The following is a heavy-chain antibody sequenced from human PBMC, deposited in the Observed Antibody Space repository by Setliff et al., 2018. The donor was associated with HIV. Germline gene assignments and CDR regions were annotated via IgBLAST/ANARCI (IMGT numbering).Heavy chain of an antibody. CDR3: ARVHMSSGWYVDY. D-gene: IGHD6-19*01. J-gene: IGHJ4*02. V-gene: IGHV1-8*01. CDR1: GYTFTSYD. Sequence: ASVKVSCKASGYTFTSYDISWVRQATGQGLEWMGWMNPDSGRTGYAQKFQGRVTMTWSTSTSTAYMQLSSLKLDDTAFYYCARVHMSSGWYVDYWGQGTLVTVSS. CDR2: MNPDSGRT.